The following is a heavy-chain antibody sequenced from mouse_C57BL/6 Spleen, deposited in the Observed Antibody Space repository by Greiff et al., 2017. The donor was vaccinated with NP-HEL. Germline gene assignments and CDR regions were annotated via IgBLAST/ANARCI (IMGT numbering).Heavy chain of an antibody. D-gene: IGHD2-5*01. J-gene: IGHJ3*01. V-gene: IGHV1-26*01. Sequence: EVQLQQSGPELVKPGASVKISCKASGYTFTDYYMNWVKQSHGKSLEWIGDINPNNGGTSYNQKFKGKATLTVDKSSSTAYMELRSLTSEDSAVYYCARTTYSNYVGWFAYWGQGTLVTVSA. CDR2: INPNNGGT. CDR3: ARTTYSNYVGWFAY. CDR1: GYTFTDYY.